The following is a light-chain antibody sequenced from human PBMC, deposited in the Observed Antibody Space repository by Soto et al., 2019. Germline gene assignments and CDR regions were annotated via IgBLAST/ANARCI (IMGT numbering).Light chain of an antibody. CDR1: QSISIN. Sequence: EIVLTQSPGTLSVSPGDRVTLSCRASQSISINLAWYQHKPGQAPRLLIHAASTRATGIPARISGSGSGTEFTLTISSLQSEDFAVYYCQQFRNWPWTFGQGTKVEV. CDR3: QQFRNWPWT. CDR2: AAS. V-gene: IGKV3D-15*01. J-gene: IGKJ1*01.